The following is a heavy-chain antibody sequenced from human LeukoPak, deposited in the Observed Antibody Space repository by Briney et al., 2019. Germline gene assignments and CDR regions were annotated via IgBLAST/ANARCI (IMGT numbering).Heavy chain of an antibody. D-gene: IGHD1-14*01. V-gene: IGHV3-7*01. Sequence: ETLSLTCTVSGASITSYYWNWIRQPPGKGLEWVANINQDGSEKYYADSVEGRFTISRDNAKNSLFLQMNSLRAGDTAVYYCARTGPFAYWGQGTLVTVSS. J-gene: IGHJ4*02. CDR3: ARTGPFAY. CDR2: INQDGSEK. CDR1: GASITSYY.